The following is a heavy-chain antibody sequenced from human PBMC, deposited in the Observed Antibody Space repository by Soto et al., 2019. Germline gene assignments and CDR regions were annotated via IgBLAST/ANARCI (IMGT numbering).Heavy chain of an antibody. CDR3: ARVSYGRSAFDI. J-gene: IGHJ3*02. CDR1: GYTFTSYG. D-gene: IGHD1-26*01. V-gene: IGHV1-18*01. CDR2: ISAYNGNT. Sequence: ASVKVSFKASGYTFTSYGISWVRQAPGQGLEWMGWISAYNGNTNYAQKLQGRVTMTTDTSTSTAYMELRSLRSDDTAVYYCARVSYGRSAFDIWGQGTMVTVSS.